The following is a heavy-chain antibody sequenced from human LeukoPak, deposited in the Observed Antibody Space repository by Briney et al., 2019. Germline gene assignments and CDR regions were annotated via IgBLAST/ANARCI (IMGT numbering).Heavy chain of an antibody. V-gene: IGHV1-69*05. Sequence: SVKVSCKASGGTFSSYAISWVRQAPGQGLEWMGGIIPIFGTANYAQKFQGRVTITTDESTSTAYMELSSLRSEDTAVYYCARDFAGTTPGDAFDIWGQGTMVTVSS. CDR1: GGTFSSYA. CDR3: ARDFAGTTPGDAFDI. CDR2: IIPIFGTA. D-gene: IGHD1-14*01. J-gene: IGHJ3*02.